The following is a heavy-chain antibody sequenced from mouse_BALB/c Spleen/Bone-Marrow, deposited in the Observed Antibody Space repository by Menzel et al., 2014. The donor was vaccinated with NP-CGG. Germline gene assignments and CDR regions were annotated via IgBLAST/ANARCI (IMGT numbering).Heavy chain of an antibody. Sequence: DVQLLESGPELVKPGASVKMSCEASGYTFTDYYMDWVKQSPGENFEWIGRVNPYNGGTNYNQKFKDKATLTVDKSSSTAYMELNTLTSEDSAVYFCARWNYYGPTYWGQGTLVTVSA. D-gene: IGHD1-1*01. CDR1: GYTFTDYY. CDR2: VNPYNGGT. CDR3: ARWNYYGPTY. J-gene: IGHJ3*01. V-gene: IGHV1-19*01.